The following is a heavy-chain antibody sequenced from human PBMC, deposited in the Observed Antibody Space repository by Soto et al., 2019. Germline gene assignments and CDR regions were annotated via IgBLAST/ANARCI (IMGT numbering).Heavy chain of an antibody. V-gene: IGHV1-18*01. CDR1: GYTFTSYG. CDR3: ARDGALVENYYYDGMDV. D-gene: IGHD2-8*02. J-gene: IGHJ6*02. Sequence: QVQLVQSGAEVKKPGASVKVSCKASGYTFTSYGISWVRQAPGQRLEWMGWISAYNGNTNYAQKLQGRVTMTTDTSTSTAYMELSSLRSDDTAVYYCARDGALVENYYYDGMDVWGQGTTVTVSS. CDR2: ISAYNGNT.